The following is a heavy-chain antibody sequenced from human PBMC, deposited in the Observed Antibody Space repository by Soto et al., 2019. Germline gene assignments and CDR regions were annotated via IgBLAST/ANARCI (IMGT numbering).Heavy chain of an antibody. D-gene: IGHD5-12*01. Sequence: QVQLVQSGAEVKKPGSSVKVSCKASGGTFSSYAISWVRQAPGQGLEWMGGIIPIFGTVNYAQKFQGRVTITADDSTSTDYMELSRLRSEDTAVYYCARGNHRWLQLWYFDLWGRGTLVTVSS. J-gene: IGHJ2*01. CDR1: GGTFSSYA. V-gene: IGHV1-69*12. CDR2: IIPIFGTV. CDR3: ARGNHRWLQLWYFDL.